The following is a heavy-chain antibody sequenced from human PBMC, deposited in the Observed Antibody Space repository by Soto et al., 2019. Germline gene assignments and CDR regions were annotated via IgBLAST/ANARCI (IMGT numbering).Heavy chain of an antibody. CDR1: GYTFISYG. D-gene: IGHD1-1*01. V-gene: IGHV1-18*01. CDR2: ISAHNGNT. CDR3: ARGRYGDY. Sequence: QVHLVQSGAEVKKPGASVKVSCKASGYTFISYGITWVRQAPGQGLEWMGWISAHNGNTDYAQKLQGRVIVTRDTSTSTAYMEPRSLISDDTAVYYCARGRYGDYWGQGALVTVSS. J-gene: IGHJ4*02.